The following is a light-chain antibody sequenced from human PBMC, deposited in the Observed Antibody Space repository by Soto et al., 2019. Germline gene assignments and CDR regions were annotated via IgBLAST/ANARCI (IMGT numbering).Light chain of an antibody. V-gene: IGLV2-23*01. J-gene: IGLJ3*02. Sequence: QSALTQVASVSGSPGQSITISCTGSSGDVGIYNLVSWYQQHPGKAPKLMIFEGNKRPSGVSNRFSGSKSGNTASLTISGLQAEDEADYYCCSYAGGNTWVFGGGTKLTVL. CDR1: SGDVGIYNL. CDR2: EGN. CDR3: CSYAGGNTWV.